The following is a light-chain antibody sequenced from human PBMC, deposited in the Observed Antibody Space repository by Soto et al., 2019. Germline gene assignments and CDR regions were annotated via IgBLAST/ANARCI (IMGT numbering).Light chain of an antibody. CDR1: QSISSW. V-gene: IGKV1-5*03. Sequence: DIQMTQSPSTLSASVGDRVTITCRSSQSISSWLAWYQQKPGKAPKLLIYKASSLESGVPSRFSGSGSGTEFTLTISSLQPDDFATYYCQPYNMPWTFGQGSKV. J-gene: IGKJ1*01. CDR3: QPYNMPWT. CDR2: KAS.